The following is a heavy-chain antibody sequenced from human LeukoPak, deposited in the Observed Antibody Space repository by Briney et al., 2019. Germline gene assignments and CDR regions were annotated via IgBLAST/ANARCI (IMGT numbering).Heavy chain of an antibody. Sequence: SETLSLTCAVSGGSIRSYNWSWIRQPPGKELEWIGNLYYSGSTNHNPSLKSRVTISGDTSKNQFSLKLSSVTAADTAVYYCARGRYCSSTSCSSIDPWGQGTLVTVSS. CDR3: ARGRYCSSTSCSSIDP. CDR2: LYYSGST. CDR1: GGSIRSYN. V-gene: IGHV4-59*01. D-gene: IGHD2-2*01. J-gene: IGHJ5*02.